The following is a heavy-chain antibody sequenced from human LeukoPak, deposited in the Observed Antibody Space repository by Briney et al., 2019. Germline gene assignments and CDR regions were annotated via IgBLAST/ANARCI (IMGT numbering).Heavy chain of an antibody. V-gene: IGHV1-69*05. CDR1: GGTFSSYA. CDR3: AISSYGSGSYLNWFDP. CDR2: IIPIFGTA. Sequence: SVKVSCKASGGTFSSYAISWVRQAPGQGLEWMGGIIPIFGTANYAQKFQGRVIMTRDTSTSTVYMELSSLRSEDTAVYYCAISSYGSGSYLNWFDPWGQGTLVTVSS. D-gene: IGHD3-10*01. J-gene: IGHJ5*02.